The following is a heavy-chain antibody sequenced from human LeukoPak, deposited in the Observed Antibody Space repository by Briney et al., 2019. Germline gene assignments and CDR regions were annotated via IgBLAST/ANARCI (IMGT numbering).Heavy chain of an antibody. CDR3: ARGYYGSGSYWYPDEPLDY. Sequence: PGRSLRLSCTASGFTFNSYGMHWVRQAPGKGLEWVAVIVHDGSNKYYADSVKGRFTISRDNSKNTLYLQMNSLRAEDTAVYYCARGYYGSGSYWYPDEPLDYWGQGTLVTVSS. CDR2: IVHDGSNK. CDR1: GFTFNSYG. D-gene: IGHD3-10*01. V-gene: IGHV3-30*03. J-gene: IGHJ4*02.